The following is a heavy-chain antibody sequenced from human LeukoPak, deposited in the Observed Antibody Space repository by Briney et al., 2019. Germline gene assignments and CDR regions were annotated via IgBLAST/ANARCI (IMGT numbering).Heavy chain of an antibody. V-gene: IGHV1-69*13. Sequence: ASVKVSCKASGGTFSSYAISWVRQAPGQGLEWMGGIIPIFGTANYAQKFQGRVTITADESTSTAYMELSSLRSEDTAVYYCRVVISRDPYYFDYWGQGTLVTVSS. CDR3: RVVISRDPYYFDY. J-gene: IGHJ4*02. CDR2: IIPIFGTA. CDR1: GGTFSSYA. D-gene: IGHD3-22*01.